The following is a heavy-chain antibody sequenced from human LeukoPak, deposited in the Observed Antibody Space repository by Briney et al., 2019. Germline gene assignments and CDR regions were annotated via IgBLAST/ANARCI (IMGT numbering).Heavy chain of an antibody. CDR1: GGSFSGYY. D-gene: IGHD3-22*01. CDR2: INHSGST. J-gene: IGHJ3*02. Sequence: SETLSLTCAVYGGSFSGYYWSWIRQPPGKGLEWIGEINHSGSTNYNPSLKSRVNISVDTSKNQFSLKLSSVTAADTAVYYCARCKDDSSGSSDEAFDIWGQGTMVTVSS. CDR3: ARCKDDSSGSSDEAFDI. V-gene: IGHV4-34*01.